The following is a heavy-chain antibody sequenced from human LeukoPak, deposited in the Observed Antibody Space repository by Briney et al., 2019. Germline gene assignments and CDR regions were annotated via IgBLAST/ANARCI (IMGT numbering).Heavy chain of an antibody. CDR3: AICLGYYDGSGYFQH. Sequence: ASVKVSCKASGYTFTGYYMHWVRLAPGQGHEWMGRINPNSGGTNYAQKLQGRVTMTRDTSISTAYMELSRLRSDDTAVYYCAICLGYYDGSGYFQHWGQGTLVTVSS. CDR1: GYTFTGYY. J-gene: IGHJ1*01. D-gene: IGHD3-22*01. V-gene: IGHV1-2*06. CDR2: INPNSGGT.